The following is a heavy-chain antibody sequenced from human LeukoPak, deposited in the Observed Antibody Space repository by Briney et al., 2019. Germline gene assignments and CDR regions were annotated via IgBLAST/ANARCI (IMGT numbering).Heavy chain of an antibody. Sequence: SEPLSLTCTVSGYSISSGYYWGWIRQPPGKGLEWIGSIYHSGSTSWIGSLYHSGTTYYNPSLKSRVTISVDTSKNQFSLKLSSVTAADTAVYYCARVSSGWYFRAFDIWGQGTMVTVSS. J-gene: IGHJ3*02. CDR3: ARVSSGWYFRAFDI. V-gene: IGHV4-38-2*02. CDR2: LYHSGTT. D-gene: IGHD6-19*01. CDR1: GYSISSGYY.